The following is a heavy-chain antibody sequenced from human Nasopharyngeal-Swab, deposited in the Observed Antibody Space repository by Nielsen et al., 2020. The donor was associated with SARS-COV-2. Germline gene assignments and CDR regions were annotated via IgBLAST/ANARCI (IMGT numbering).Heavy chain of an antibody. CDR2: INGAGSTT. CDR1: GFTFSNYW. CDR3: ARIYGPYGLDV. D-gene: IGHD4-17*01. J-gene: IGHJ6*02. V-gene: IGHV3-74*01. Sequence: ETLSLTCAASGFTFSNYWMHWVRQTPEKGLVWVSRINGAGSTTGYADSVKGRFTISRDNAKNMVYLQMNSLRAEDTAVYYCARIYGPYGLDVWGHGTTVTVSS.